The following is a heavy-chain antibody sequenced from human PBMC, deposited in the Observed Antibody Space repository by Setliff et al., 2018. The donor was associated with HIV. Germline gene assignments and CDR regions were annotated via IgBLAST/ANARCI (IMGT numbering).Heavy chain of an antibody. Sequence: PSETMSLTCTVSGGSISSHYWSWIRQPPGKGLEWIGYLYHSGSANYNPSLKSRVTISGDQSKNQFSLKLSSVTAADTAIYYCTRVRLLYSDSSPVWFDPCGQGTQVTVS. V-gene: IGHV4-59*11. CDR3: TRVRLLYSDSSPVWFDP. J-gene: IGHJ5*02. CDR2: LYHSGSA. CDR1: GGSISSHY. D-gene: IGHD3-22*01.